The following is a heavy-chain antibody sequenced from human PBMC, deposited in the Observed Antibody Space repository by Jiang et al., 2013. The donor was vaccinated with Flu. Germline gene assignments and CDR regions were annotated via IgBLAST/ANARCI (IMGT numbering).Heavy chain of an antibody. CDR3: ASDSVRVGFFEA. CDR2: VSYHGTLQ. V-gene: IGHV3-30-3*01. CDR1: GFSFSTNA. Sequence: QLVESGGGMTQPGRSLRLSCAASGFSFSTNAMHWVRQAPGKGLEWVAFVSYHGTLQHYADSVKGRFTISRDNSKGTLYLQMDSLRVEDTAVYYCASDSVRVGFFEAWGQGTLVTVTS. D-gene: IGHD1-26*01. J-gene: IGHJ5*02.